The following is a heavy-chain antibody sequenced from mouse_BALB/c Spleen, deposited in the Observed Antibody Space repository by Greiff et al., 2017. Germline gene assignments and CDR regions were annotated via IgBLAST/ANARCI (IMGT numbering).Heavy chain of an antibody. CDR1: GYSITSDYA. CDR3: ARGDFDY. Sequence: EVMLVESGPGLVKPSQSLSLTCTVTGYSITSDYAWNWIRQFPGNKLEWMGYISYSGSTSYNPSLKSRISITRYTSKNQFFLQLNSVTTEDTATYYCARGDFDYWGQGTTLTVSS. V-gene: IGHV3-2*02. CDR2: ISYSGST. J-gene: IGHJ2*01.